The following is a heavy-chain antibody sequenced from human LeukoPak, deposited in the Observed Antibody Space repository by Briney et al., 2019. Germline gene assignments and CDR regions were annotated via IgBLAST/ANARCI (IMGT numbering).Heavy chain of an antibody. CDR2: ISSSGSTI. V-gene: IGHV3-48*03. J-gene: IGHJ6*04. CDR3: ARHYYYGSGSYYGRDYYYYGMDV. Sequence: GGSLRLSCAASGFTFSSYEMNWVRQAPGKGLQCVSYISSSGSTIYYADSVKGRFTISRDNAKNSLYLQMNSLRAEDTAVYYCARHYYYGSGSYYGRDYYYYGMDVWGKGTTVTVSS. D-gene: IGHD3-10*01. CDR1: GFTFSSYE.